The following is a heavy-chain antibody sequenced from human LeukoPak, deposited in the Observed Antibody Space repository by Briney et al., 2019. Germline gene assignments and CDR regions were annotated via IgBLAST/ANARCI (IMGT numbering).Heavy chain of an antibody. CDR1: GYTFTSYG. D-gene: IGHD3-3*01. CDR3: ARDTAEPSITIFGVVHPAGSD. CDR2: ISAYNGNT. Sequence: ASVKVSCKASGYTFTSYGISWVRQAPGQGLEWMGWISAYNGNTNYAQKLQGRVTMTTDTSTSTAYMELRSLRSDDTAVYYCARDTAEPSITIFGVVHPAGSDWGQGTLVTVSS. J-gene: IGHJ4*02. V-gene: IGHV1-18*01.